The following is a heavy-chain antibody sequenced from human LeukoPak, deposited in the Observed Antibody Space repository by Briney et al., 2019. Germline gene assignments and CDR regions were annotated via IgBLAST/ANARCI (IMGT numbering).Heavy chain of an antibody. D-gene: IGHD1-1*01. CDR1: GLTFSSYG. CDR3: AKGGRYNWNDGSFDY. CDR2: ISYDGSNK. Sequence: GGSLRLSCAASGLTFSSYGMHWVRQAPGKGLEWVAVISYDGSNKYYADSVKGRFTISRDNSKNTLYLQMNSLRAEDTAVYYCAKGGRYNWNDGSFDYWGQGTLVTVSS. J-gene: IGHJ4*02. V-gene: IGHV3-30*18.